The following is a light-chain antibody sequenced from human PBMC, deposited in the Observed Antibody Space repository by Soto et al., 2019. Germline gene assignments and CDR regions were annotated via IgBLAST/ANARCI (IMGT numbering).Light chain of an antibody. CDR2: GAS. Sequence: EIVLTQSPGTLSLSPGERATLSCRASQSVSSSYLAWYQQKPGQAPRLLIYGASTRATGIPARFSGGGSGTEFTLTISSLEPEDFAVYYCQQYNNWPWTFGQGTKVDNK. CDR1: QSVSSSY. J-gene: IGKJ1*01. CDR3: QQYNNWPWT. V-gene: IGKV3-15*01.